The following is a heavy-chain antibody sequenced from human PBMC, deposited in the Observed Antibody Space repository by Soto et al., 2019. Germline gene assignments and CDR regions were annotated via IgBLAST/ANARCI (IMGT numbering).Heavy chain of an antibody. V-gene: IGHV4-30-4*01. D-gene: IGHD3-3*01. CDR2: IYNSGIT. CDR1: GGSISSGDYS. J-gene: IGHJ5*02. Sequence: PSETLSLTCTVSGGSISSGDYSWSWVRQSPGKGLEWISHIYNSGITYYNPSLKSRVVISIDTSRNQFSLRLNSLTAADRAVYFCARGVTVFGLVSRSWFDPWGQGTVVTVSS. CDR3: ARGVTVFGLVSRSWFDP.